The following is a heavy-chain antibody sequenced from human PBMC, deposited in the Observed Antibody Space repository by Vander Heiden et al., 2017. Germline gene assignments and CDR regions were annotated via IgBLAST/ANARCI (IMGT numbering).Heavy chain of an antibody. V-gene: IGHV3-23*01. CDR1: GFTFSSYA. Sequence: EVQLLESGGGLVQPGGSLRLSCAASGFTFSSYAMSWVRQAPGKGLEWVSAISGSGGSTYYADAVKGRFTISRDNSKNTLYLQMNRMRAEDTAVYYCADTQRLGSGRPVSWGQGTLVTVSS. D-gene: IGHD2-15*01. CDR3: ADTQRLGSGRPVS. CDR2: ISGSGGST. J-gene: IGHJ5*02.